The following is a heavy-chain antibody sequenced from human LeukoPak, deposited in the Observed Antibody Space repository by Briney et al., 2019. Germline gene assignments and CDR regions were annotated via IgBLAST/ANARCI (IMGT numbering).Heavy chain of an antibody. D-gene: IGHD6-13*01. Sequence: GGSLRLSCAASGFTFSSYGMHWVRQAPGKGLEWVAVISYDGSSKYYADSVKGRFTISRDNSKNTLYLQMNSLRAEDMAVYYCAKGDSSSWYTYYYYGMDVWGKGTTVTVSS. CDR2: ISYDGSSK. CDR1: GFTFSSYG. V-gene: IGHV3-30*18. J-gene: IGHJ6*04. CDR3: AKGDSSSWYTYYYYGMDV.